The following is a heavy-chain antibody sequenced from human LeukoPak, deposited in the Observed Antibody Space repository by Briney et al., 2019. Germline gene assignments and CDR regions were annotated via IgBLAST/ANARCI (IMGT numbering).Heavy chain of an antibody. V-gene: IGHV1-46*02. J-gene: IGHJ5*02. CDR2: INPSGGST. CDR3: ALGGVVTASPHNWFDP. Sequence: ASVKVSCKASGYTFNIYYIHWVRQAPGQGLDWMGIINPSGGSTSYAQKFQGRVTVTRDTSTSTVYMELSSLKSEDTAVYYCALGGVVTASPHNWFDPWGQETLVTVSS. D-gene: IGHD2-21*02. CDR1: GYTFNIYY.